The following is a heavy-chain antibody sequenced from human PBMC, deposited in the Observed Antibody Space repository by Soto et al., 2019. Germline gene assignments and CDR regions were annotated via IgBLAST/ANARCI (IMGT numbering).Heavy chain of an antibody. V-gene: IGHV4-4*02. J-gene: IGHJ4*02. CDR3: AKYSGHDWVALDY. CDR2: IYHGGST. CDR1: GDSISSHNW. D-gene: IGHD5-12*01. Sequence: QVQLQESGPGLVKPSGTLSLTCAVSGDSISSHNWWTWVRQPPGRGLEWIGEIYHGGSTSYNPSLKSRVIISVDQSQNLFSLKLNSVTAADTAVYFCAKYSGHDWVALDYWGQGTLVTVSS.